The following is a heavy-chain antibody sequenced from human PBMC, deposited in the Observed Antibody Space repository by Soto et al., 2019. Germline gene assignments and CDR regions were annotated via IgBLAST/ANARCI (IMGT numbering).Heavy chain of an antibody. CDR1: GFSFSSDS. CDR2: ISSSGSFK. Sequence: EVQLVESGGGLVKPGGSLRLSCAASGFSFSSDSMGWVHQAPGKGLEWVSSISSSGSFKNYADSVKGRFTISRDNAKNSLYLQMSGLKDEDTAVYYCARDPPTGTTLDWADSWGQGTLVTVSS. CDR3: ARDPPTGTTLDWADS. D-gene: IGHD1-7*01. V-gene: IGHV3-21*01. J-gene: IGHJ4*02.